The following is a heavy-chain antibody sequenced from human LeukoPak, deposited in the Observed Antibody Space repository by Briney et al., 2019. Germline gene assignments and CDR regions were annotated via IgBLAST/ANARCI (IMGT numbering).Heavy chain of an antibody. J-gene: IGHJ4*02. CDR2: INPSGGST. D-gene: IGHD5-18*01. Sequence: ASVKVSCKASGYNFISYYMHWVRQAPGQGLEWMGIINPSGGSTSYAQKFQDRVTMTRDTSTSTVYMELSSLRSEDTAVYYCARETRGYGLPELWGQGTLVTVSS. CDR1: GYNFISYY. V-gene: IGHV1-46*01. CDR3: ARETRGYGLPEL.